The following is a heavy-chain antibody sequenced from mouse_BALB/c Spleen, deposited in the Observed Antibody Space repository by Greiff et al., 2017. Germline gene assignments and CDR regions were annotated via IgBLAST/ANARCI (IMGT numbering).Heavy chain of an antibody. CDR1: GDSITSGY. D-gene: IGHD1-1*01. V-gene: IGHV3-8*02. CDR2: ISYSGST. Sequence: EVKVVESGPSLVKPSQTLSLTCSVTGDSITSGYWNWIRKFPGNKLEYMGYISYSGSTYYNPSLKSRISITRDTSKNQYYLQLNSVTTEDTATYYCARSRIYYYGSSYFDYWGQGTTLTVSS. J-gene: IGHJ2*01. CDR3: ARSRIYYYGSSYFDY.